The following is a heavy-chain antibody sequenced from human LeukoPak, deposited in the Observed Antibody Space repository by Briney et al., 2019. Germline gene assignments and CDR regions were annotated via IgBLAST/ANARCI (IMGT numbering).Heavy chain of an antibody. D-gene: IGHD4-17*01. CDR3: ARDGTATNYFYYGMDV. J-gene: IGHJ6*04. V-gene: IGHV3-11*06. CDR1: GFTFSDYY. CDR2: ISSSSQT. Sequence: GGSLRLSCAPSGFTFSDYYMSWLRQAPGKGLEWVSHISSSSQTNYSDSVKGRFTISRDNAKNSLYLQMHSLRAEDTAVYYCARDGTATNYFYYGMDVWGKGITVTVSS.